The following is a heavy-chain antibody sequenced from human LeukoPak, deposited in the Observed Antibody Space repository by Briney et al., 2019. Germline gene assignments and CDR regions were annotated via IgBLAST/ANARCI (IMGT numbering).Heavy chain of an antibody. J-gene: IGHJ4*02. Sequence: ASVKVSCKASGYTFTRYGINWVRQAPGQGLEWVGWISVYNDATSYAQKLQGRVSLTTDPSTNTAYMELNSLRSDDTAIYYCARRTLDSSGYAFGHPTEPFYFDFWGQGTLVTVSS. CDR2: ISVYNDAT. CDR3: ARRTLDSSGYAFGHPTEPFYFDF. D-gene: IGHD3-22*01. CDR1: GYTFTRYG. V-gene: IGHV1-18*01.